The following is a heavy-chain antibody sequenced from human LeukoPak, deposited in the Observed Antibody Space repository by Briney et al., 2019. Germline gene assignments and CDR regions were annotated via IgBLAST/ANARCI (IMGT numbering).Heavy chain of an antibody. CDR2: IIPIFGTA. J-gene: IGHJ5*02. D-gene: IGHD4-17*01. CDR1: GGTFSSYA. CDR3: ATARDYDNWFDP. V-gene: IGHV1-69*13. Sequence: SVKVSCKASGGTFSSYAISWVRQAPGQGLEWMGGIIPIFGTANYAQKFQGRVTITADESTSIAYMELSSLRSEDTAVYYCATARDYDNWFDPWGQGTLVTVSS.